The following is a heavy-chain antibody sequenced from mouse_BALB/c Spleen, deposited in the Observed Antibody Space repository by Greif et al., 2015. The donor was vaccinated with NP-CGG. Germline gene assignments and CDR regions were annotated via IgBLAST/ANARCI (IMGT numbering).Heavy chain of an antibody. CDR3: TRDSSYGYWYFDV. J-gene: IGHJ1*01. CDR2: IDPETGGT. Sequence: VHLVESGAELVRPGAPVTLSCKASGYTFTDYEMHWVKQTPVHGLEWIGAIDPETGGTAYNQKFKGKATLTADKSSSTAYMELRSLTSEDSAVDYCTRDSSYGYWYFDVWGAGTTVTVSS. CDR1: GYTFTDYE. D-gene: IGHD1-1*01. V-gene: IGHV1-15*01.